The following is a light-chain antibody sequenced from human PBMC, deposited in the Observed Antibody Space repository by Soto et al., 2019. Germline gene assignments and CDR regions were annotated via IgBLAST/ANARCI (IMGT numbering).Light chain of an antibody. V-gene: IGKV3-20*01. CDR2: GAS. CDR1: QSVSSSY. CDR3: QQYGSAPWT. Sequence: EIVLTQSPGTLSLSPGERATLSCRASQSVSSSYLAWYLQKPGQAPRLLIYGASSRATGSRDRLSGSGSGTAFTLTISRLEPEDFAVYYCQQYGSAPWTFGQWTKLEIK. J-gene: IGKJ1*01.